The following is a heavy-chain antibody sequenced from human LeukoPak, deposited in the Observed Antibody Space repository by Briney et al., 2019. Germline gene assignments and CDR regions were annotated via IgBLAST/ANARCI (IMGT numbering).Heavy chain of an antibody. D-gene: IGHD3-22*01. CDR1: GITFSSYG. CDR3: ARVTIVVVIGAFDI. Sequence: GGSLRLSCAASGITFSSYGMSWVRQAPGKGLEWVSSISSTGGTTYYADSVKGRFTISRDNAKNSLYLQMNSLRAEDTAVYCCARVTIVVVIGAFDIWGQGTMVTVSS. V-gene: IGHV3-48*04. J-gene: IGHJ3*02. CDR2: ISSTGGTT.